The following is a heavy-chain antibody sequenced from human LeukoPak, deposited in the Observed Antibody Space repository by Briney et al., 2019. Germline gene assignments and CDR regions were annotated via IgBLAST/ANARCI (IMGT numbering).Heavy chain of an antibody. CDR1: GFTFSSYV. D-gene: IGHD3-22*01. J-gene: IGHJ6*02. V-gene: IGHV3-23*01. CDR3: AKDQGGHYWEYGMNV. CDR2: IGGSGSGGKT. Sequence: GGFLRLSCAASGFTFSSYVISWVRQAPGKGLEWVSSIGGSGSGGKTYYADSVKGRFTISRDNSKNTLYLQMKSLRVEDTAIYYCAKDQGGHYWEYGMNVWGHGTTVTVSS.